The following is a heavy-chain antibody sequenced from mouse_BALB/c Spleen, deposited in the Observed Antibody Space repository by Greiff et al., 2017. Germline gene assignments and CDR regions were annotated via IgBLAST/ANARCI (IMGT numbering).Heavy chain of an antibody. J-gene: IGHJ2*01. CDR3: ARWAFSYYFDY. Sequence: EVKLQESGPGLVKPSQSLSLTCTVTGYSITSDYAWNWIRQFPGNKLEWMGYISYSGSTSYNPSLKSRISITRDTSKNQFFLQLNSVTTEDTATYYCARWAFSYYFDYWGQGTTLTVSS. CDR1: GYSITSDYA. V-gene: IGHV3-2*02. CDR2: ISYSGST.